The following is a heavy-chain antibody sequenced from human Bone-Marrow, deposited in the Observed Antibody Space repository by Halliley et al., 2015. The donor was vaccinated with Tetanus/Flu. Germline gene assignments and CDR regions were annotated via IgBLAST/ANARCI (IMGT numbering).Heavy chain of an antibody. CDR3: ARASGLDV. J-gene: IGHJ6*02. Sequence: PGQRPEWMGWINIGNGNTRFSQMFQDRVPFTRDTSANTAYMELSSLKSEDTAVYYCARASGLDVWGQGTTVTVSS. V-gene: IGHV1-3*04. CDR2: INIGNGNT.